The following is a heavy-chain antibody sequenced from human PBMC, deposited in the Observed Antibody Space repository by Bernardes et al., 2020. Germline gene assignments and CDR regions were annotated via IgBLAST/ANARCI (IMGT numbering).Heavy chain of an antibody. CDR1: GYTFTSYG. CDR3: ARAASFIVAQYWDY. D-gene: IGHD5-12*01. J-gene: IGHJ4*02. V-gene: IGHV1-18*01. CDR2: ISAYNGNT. Sequence: ASVKVSCKASGYTFTSYGISWVRQAPGQGLEWMGWISAYNGNTNYAQKLQGRVTMTTDTSTSTAYMELRSLRSDDTAVYYCARAASFIVAQYWDYWGQGTLVTVSS.